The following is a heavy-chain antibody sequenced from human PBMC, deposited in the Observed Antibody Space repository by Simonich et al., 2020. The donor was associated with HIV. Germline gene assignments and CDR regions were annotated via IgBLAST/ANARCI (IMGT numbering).Heavy chain of an antibody. D-gene: IGHD2-2*01. CDR2: VNYRGRS. Sequence: QVHLQQWGAGLLTPSETLSLTCAIYGSSFTGYYLSWVRQPPGKGLERIGEVNYRGRSNNNPSLKSRVTISVDSSKNQFSLKLNSVTASDTAVYYCARHMCSVISCSEGYNWFDPWGQGTLVTVSS. J-gene: IGHJ5*02. V-gene: IGHV4-34*01. CDR1: GSSFTGYY. CDR3: ARHMCSVISCSEGYNWFDP.